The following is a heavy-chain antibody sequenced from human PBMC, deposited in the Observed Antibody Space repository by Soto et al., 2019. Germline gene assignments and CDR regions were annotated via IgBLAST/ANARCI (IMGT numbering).Heavy chain of an antibody. V-gene: IGHV3-30*18. D-gene: IGHD1-26*01. Sequence: QVQLVESGGGVVQPGRSLRLSCAASGFTFSSYGMHWVRQAPGKGLEWVAVISYDGSNKYYADSVKGRFTNSRDNSKNTLYLQMNSLRAEDTAVYYCAKGVGSGSYYASVDYWGQGTLVTVSS. J-gene: IGHJ4*02. CDR3: AKGVGSGSYYASVDY. CDR1: GFTFSSYG. CDR2: ISYDGSNK.